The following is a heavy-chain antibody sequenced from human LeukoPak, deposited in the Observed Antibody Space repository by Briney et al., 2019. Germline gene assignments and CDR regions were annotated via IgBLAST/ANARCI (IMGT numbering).Heavy chain of an antibody. CDR3: ASPPRIVGATTGDY. D-gene: IGHD1-26*01. CDR1: GFTFSSYA. CDR2: ISSNGGST. J-gene: IGHJ4*02. V-gene: IGHV3-64*01. Sequence: GGSLRLSCAASGFTFSSYAMHWVRQAPGKGLEYVSAISSNGGSTYYANSVKGRFTISRDNSKNTLYLQMGSLRAEDMAVYYCASPPRIVGATTGDYWGQGTLVTVSS.